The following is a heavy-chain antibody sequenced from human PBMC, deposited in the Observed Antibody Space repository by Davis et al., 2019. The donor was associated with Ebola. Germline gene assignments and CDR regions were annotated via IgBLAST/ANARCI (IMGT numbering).Heavy chain of an antibody. CDR2: ISGSATST. Sequence: GESLKISCAVSGLSFSTYDMNWVRQAPGKGLEWVSYISGSATSTFYADSVKGRFTISRDNARDSLYLQMDSLRVEDTAIYYCARDAFSLSRYDTEDHWGQGTLVTVSS. CDR3: ARDAFSLSRYDTEDH. D-gene: IGHD3-9*01. CDR1: GLSFSTYD. J-gene: IGHJ4*02. V-gene: IGHV3-48*03.